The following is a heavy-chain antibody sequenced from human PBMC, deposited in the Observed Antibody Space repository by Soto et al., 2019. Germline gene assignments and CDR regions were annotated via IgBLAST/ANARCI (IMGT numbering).Heavy chain of an antibody. CDR1: GLTVSSHY. D-gene: IGHD5-12*01. V-gene: IGHV3-53*04. CDR3: ATVPEYSGYDFGY. CDR2: IYSGGST. Sequence: PGGSLRLSCAACGLTVSSHYMSWVRQAPGKGLEWVSVIYSGGSTYYADSVKGRFTISRHDSKNTVYLQMNSLRDEDTAVYYCATVPEYSGYDFGYWGQGTLVTVSS. J-gene: IGHJ4*02.